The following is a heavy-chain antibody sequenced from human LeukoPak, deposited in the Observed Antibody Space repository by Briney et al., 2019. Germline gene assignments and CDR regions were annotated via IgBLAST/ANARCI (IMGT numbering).Heavy chain of an antibody. D-gene: IGHD5-12*01. V-gene: IGHV1-24*01. Sequence: ASVKVSCKVSGYTLTELSMHWVRQAPGKGLEWMGGFDPEDGETIYAQKFEGRVTMTEDTSTDTAYMERSSLRSEDTAVYYCATATVMTYYYGMDVWGQRTTVNVSS. J-gene: IGHJ6*02. CDR2: FDPEDGET. CDR3: ATATVMTYYYGMDV. CDR1: GYTLTELS.